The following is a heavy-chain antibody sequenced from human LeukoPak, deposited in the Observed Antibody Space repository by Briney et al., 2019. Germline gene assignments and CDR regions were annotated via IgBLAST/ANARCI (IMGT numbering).Heavy chain of an antibody. Sequence: GGSPRLSCAASGFTFSSYAMSWVRQAPGKGLEWVSAISGSGGSTYYADSVKGRFTISRDNSKNTLYLQMNSLRAEDTAVYYCAKVRSYGYVPFDYWGQGTLVTVSS. CDR3: AKVRSYGYVPFDY. V-gene: IGHV3-23*01. CDR2: ISGSGGST. CDR1: GFTFSSYA. D-gene: IGHD5-18*01. J-gene: IGHJ4*02.